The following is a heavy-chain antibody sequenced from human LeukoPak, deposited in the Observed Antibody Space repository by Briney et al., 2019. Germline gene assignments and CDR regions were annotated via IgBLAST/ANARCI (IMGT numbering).Heavy chain of an antibody. CDR2: LYSGGST. CDR3: AKDSRGYCSGTSCSSFDY. J-gene: IGHJ4*02. Sequence: PGGSLRLSCAVSGFTVSSNYMSWVRQAPGKGLEWVSVLYSGGSTYYADSVKGRFTISRDNSKNTLYLQMNSLRAEDTAVYYCAKDSRGYCSGTSCSSFDYWGQGTLVTVSS. V-gene: IGHV3-66*01. CDR1: GFTVSSNY. D-gene: IGHD2-2*01.